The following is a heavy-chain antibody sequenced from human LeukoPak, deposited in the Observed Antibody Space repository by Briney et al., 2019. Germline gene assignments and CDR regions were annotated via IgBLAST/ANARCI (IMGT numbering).Heavy chain of an antibody. J-gene: IGHJ4*02. CDR3: AKGQLWFGEFSYFDY. D-gene: IGHD3-10*01. CDR1: GFTFSSYD. V-gene: IGHV3-23*01. CDR2: ISGSGGST. Sequence: GGALRLSCEASGFTFSSYDMNWVRQAPGKGLEWVSVISGSGGSTDYADSVKGRFSISRDNSKNTLYLQMNSLRAEDTAVYYCAKGQLWFGEFSYFDYWGQGTLVTVSS.